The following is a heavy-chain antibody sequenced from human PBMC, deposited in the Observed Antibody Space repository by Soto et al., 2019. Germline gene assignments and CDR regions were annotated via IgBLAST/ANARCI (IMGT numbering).Heavy chain of an antibody. CDR2: IIPIFGTA. CDR3: ARGFRYSTYSWFDP. CDR1: GGTFSSYA. Sequence: SVKVSCKASGGTFSSYAISWVRQAPGQGLEWMGGIIPIFGTANYAQKFQGRVTITADESTSTTYMELSSLRSEDTAVYYCARGFRYSTYSWFDPWGQGTLVTVSS. J-gene: IGHJ5*02. D-gene: IGHD6-13*01. V-gene: IGHV1-69*13.